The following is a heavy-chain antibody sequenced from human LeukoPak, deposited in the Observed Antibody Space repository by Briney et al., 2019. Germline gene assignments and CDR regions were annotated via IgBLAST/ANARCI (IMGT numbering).Heavy chain of an antibody. CDR1: GFTFDDYA. D-gene: IGHD6-13*01. CDR2: ISWNSGSI. Sequence: GRSLRLSCAASGFTFDDYAMHWVRHAPGKGLEWVSGISWNSGSIGYADSVKGRFTISRDNAKNSLYLQMNSLRAEDTALYYCAKDTYSSSWTAPMIDYWGQGTLVTVSS. CDR3: AKDTYSSSWTAPMIDY. J-gene: IGHJ4*02. V-gene: IGHV3-9*01.